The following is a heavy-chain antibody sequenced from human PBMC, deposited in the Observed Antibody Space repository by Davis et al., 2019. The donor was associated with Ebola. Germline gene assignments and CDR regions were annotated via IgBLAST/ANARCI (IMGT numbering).Heavy chain of an antibody. CDR2: IRFDGSDK. CDR3: ARDSEWELLYYFDY. J-gene: IGHJ4*02. Sequence: GGSLRLSCAASGFTFSNYGMHWVRQAPGKGLEWVAFIRFDGSDKYYADSVKGRFTISRDNSKNTLYLQMNSLRAEDTAVYYCARDSEWELLYYFDYWGQGTLVTVSS. CDR1: GFTFSNYG. D-gene: IGHD1-26*01. V-gene: IGHV3-30*02.